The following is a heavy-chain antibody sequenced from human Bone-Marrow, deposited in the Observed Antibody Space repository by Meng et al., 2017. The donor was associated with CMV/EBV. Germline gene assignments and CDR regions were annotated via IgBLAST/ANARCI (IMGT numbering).Heavy chain of an antibody. V-gene: IGHV3-48*03. CDR1: GFTFSSYE. CDR3: ARGEGVVGATPFDI. J-gene: IGHJ3*02. D-gene: IGHD1-26*01. CDR2: ISSSGSTI. Sequence: GESLKISCAASGFTFSSYEMNWVRQAPGKGLEWVSYISSSGSTIYYADSVKGRFTISRDNAKNSLYLQMNSLRAEDTAVYYCARGEGVVGATPFDIWGQGTRVTGSS.